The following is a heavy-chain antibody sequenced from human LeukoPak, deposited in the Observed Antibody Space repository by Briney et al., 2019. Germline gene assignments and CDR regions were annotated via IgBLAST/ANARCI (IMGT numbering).Heavy chain of an antibody. V-gene: IGHV1-69-2*01. CDR1: GYTFTDYY. J-gene: IGHJ3*02. D-gene: IGHD4-23*01. Sequence: GASVKVSCKASGYTFTDYYMHWVQQAPGKGLEWMGRVDPEDGETIYAEKFQGRVTITADTSTDTAYMELSSLRSEDTAVYYCAMGCGGSYDAFDIWGQGTMVTVSS. CDR3: AMGCGGSYDAFDI. CDR2: VDPEDGET.